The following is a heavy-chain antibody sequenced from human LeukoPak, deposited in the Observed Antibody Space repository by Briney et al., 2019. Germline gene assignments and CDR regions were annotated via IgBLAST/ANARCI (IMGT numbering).Heavy chain of an antibody. J-gene: IGHJ4*02. V-gene: IGHV4-4*07. Sequence: NPSETLSLTCTVSGGSTSSYYWSWIRQPAGKGLEWIGRIYTSGSTNYNPSLKSRVTMSVDTSKNQFSLKLSSVTAADTAVYYCAREGVVYYGSGRFFDYRGQGTLVTVSS. CDR3: AREGVVYYGSGRFFDY. CDR1: GGSTSSYY. CDR2: IYTSGST. D-gene: IGHD3-10*01.